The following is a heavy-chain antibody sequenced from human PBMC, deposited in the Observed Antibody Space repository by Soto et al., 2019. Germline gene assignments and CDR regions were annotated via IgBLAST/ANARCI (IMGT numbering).Heavy chain of an antibody. V-gene: IGHV1-8*01. CDR2: MNPNSANT. CDR3: AREGVRGMDV. Sequence: QVPLVQSGAEVKKPGASVKVSCKASGYTFTSYDINWVRQATGQGLERTAWMNPNSANTGYAQKFKGRVTMTRNTSIITAYMELSSLRSEDAAVYYFAREGVRGMDVGGQGTTVTVSS. CDR1: GYTFTSYD. D-gene: IGHD2-21*01. J-gene: IGHJ6*01.